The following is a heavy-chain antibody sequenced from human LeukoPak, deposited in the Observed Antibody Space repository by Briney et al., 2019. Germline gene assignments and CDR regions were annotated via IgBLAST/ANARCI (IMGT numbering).Heavy chain of an antibody. J-gene: IGHJ4*02. CDR2: ISGSGGST. V-gene: IGHV3-23*01. Sequence: PGGSLRLSCAASGFTFSSYAMSWVRQAPGQGLEWVSAISGSGGSTYYADSVKGRFTISRDNSKNTLYLQMNSLRAEDTAVYYCAKDSDLAIWFGELLPFDYWGQGTLVTVSS. D-gene: IGHD3-10*01. CDR3: AKDSDLAIWFGELLPFDY. CDR1: GFTFSSYA.